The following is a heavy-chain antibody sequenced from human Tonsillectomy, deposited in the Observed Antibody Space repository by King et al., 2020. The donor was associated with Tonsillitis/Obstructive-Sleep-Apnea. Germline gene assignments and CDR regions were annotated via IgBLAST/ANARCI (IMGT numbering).Heavy chain of an antibody. D-gene: IGHD2-15*01. V-gene: IGHV1-18*01. CDR2: ISAYIGET. J-gene: IGHJ5*02. CDR3: ARDYCSGGRCYSEWFDP. CDR1: GYTFTSYG. Sequence: QLVQSGAEVKKPGASVKVSCKASGYTFTSYGITWVRQAPGLGLEWMGWISAYIGETKYGQKFQGRVAMTTDTSTSTAYMELRSLRSYDTAVYYCARDYCSGGRCYSEWFDPWCQGTLVTVSS.